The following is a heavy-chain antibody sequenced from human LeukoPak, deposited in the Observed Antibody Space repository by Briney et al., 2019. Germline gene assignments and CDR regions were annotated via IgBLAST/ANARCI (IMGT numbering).Heavy chain of an antibody. CDR1: GYTFTGYY. Sequence: GASVKVSCKASGYTFTGYYMHWVRQAPGQGLEWMGWINPNSGGTNYAQKFQGRVTMTRDTSISTAYMELSRLRSDDTAVYYCARGDYGDYAEPDYWGQGTLVTVSS. CDR2: INPNSGGT. V-gene: IGHV1-2*02. J-gene: IGHJ4*02. D-gene: IGHD4-17*01. CDR3: ARGDYGDYAEPDY.